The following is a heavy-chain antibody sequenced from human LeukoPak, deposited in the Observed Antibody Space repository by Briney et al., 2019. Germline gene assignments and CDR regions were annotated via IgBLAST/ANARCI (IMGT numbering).Heavy chain of an antibody. V-gene: IGHV4-59*01. J-gene: IGHJ6*02. D-gene: IGHD1-1*01. CDR1: GGSISSYY. Sequence: SETLSLTCTVSGGSISSYYWSWIRQPPGKGLEWIGYIYYSGSTNYNPSLKSRVTISVDTSKNQFSLKLSSVTAADTAVYYCARRSTGTTHYYYAMDVWGQGTTVTVSS. CDR2: IYYSGST. CDR3: ARRSTGTTHYYYAMDV.